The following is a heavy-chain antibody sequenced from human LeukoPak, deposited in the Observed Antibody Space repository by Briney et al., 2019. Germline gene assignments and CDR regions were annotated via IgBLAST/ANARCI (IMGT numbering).Heavy chain of an antibody. D-gene: IGHD6-13*01. Sequence: GGSLRLSCAASGFTFSSYAMSWVRQAPGKGLEWVSAISGSGGSSYYADSVKGRFTISRDSSKNTLYLQMNSLRAEDTAVYYCAKDSRRQLVPEYFQHWGQGTLVTVSS. V-gene: IGHV3-23*01. J-gene: IGHJ1*01. CDR3: AKDSRRQLVPEYFQH. CDR2: ISGSGGSS. CDR1: GFTFSSYA.